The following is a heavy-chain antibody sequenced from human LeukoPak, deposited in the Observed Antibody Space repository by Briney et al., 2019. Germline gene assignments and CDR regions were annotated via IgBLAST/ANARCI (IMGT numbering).Heavy chain of an antibody. J-gene: IGHJ4*02. CDR3: ARDLTGTTFPFDY. D-gene: IGHD1-1*01. V-gene: IGHV1-2*02. CDR2: INPNSGGT. Sequence: ASVKVSCKASGYTFTGYYMHWVRQAPGQGLEWMGWINPNSGGTNYAQKFQGRVTMTRDTSISTAYMELSRLRSDDTAVYYCARDLTGTTFPFDYWGQGTLVTVPS. CDR1: GYTFTGYY.